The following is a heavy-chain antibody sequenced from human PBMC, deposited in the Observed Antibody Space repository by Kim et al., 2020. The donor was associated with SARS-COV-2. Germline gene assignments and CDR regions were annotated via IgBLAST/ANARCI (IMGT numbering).Heavy chain of an antibody. CDR1: GGSFSGYY. CDR3: AIGHYSGSYVDY. Sequence: SETLSLTCAVYGGSFSGYYWSWIRQPPGKGLEWIGEINHSGSTNYNPSLKSRVTISVDTSKNQFSLKLSSVTAADTAVYYCAIGHYSGSYVDYWGQGTLVTVSS. V-gene: IGHV4-34*01. J-gene: IGHJ4*02. CDR2: INHSGST. D-gene: IGHD1-26*01.